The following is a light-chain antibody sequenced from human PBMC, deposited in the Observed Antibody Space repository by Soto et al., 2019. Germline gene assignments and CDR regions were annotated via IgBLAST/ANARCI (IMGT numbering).Light chain of an antibody. Sequence: QSALTQPRSVSGSPGQSVTISCTGTNSDVGTYNYVSWYQQHPGKAPKLIIYDVTKRHSGVPDRFSGSKSGNTASLIISGLQAADEAEYYCCCCSYAGSASFRVLFGGGTQLTVL. V-gene: IGLV2-11*01. CDR1: NSDVGTYNY. CDR2: DVT. CDR3: CSYAGSASFRVL. J-gene: IGLJ2*01.